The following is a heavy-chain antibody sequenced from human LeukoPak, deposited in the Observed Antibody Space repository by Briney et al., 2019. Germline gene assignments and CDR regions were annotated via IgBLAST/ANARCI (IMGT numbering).Heavy chain of an antibody. CDR3: ASVASDEAYDSTDY. Sequence: PSETLSLTCAVYGGSFSGYYWSWVRQPPGKGLEWIGEINHSGSTNYNPSLKTRVTISVDTSKNQFSLKLSSVTAADTAVYWCASVASDEAYDSTDYWGQGTLVTVSS. CDR2: INHSGST. CDR1: GGSFSGYY. J-gene: IGHJ4*02. D-gene: IGHD3-16*01. V-gene: IGHV4-34*01.